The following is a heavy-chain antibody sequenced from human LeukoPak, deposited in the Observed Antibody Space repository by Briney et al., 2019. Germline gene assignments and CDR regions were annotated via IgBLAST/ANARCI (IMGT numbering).Heavy chain of an antibody. CDR1: GDSVSSNSAV. Sequence: SQTLSLTCAISGDSVSSNSAVWNWIRQSPSRGLEWLGRTYYRSKWYNDYAVSVKSRITINPDTSKNQFSLQLNSVTPGDTAVYYCARDTGTAISTFDIWGQGTMVTVSS. V-gene: IGHV6-1*01. D-gene: IGHD2-21*02. CDR3: ARDTGTAISTFDI. CDR2: TYYRSKWYN. J-gene: IGHJ3*02.